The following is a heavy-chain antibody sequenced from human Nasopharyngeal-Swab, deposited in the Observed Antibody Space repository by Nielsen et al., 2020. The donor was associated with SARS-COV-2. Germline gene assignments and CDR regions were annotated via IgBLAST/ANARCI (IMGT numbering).Heavy chain of an antibody. CDR2: ISYDGSNQ. J-gene: IGHJ4*02. Sequence: WIRQPPGKGLEWVAVISYDGSNQYYADSVKSRFSISRDNSKKTLYLHMNRLRAEDTAVYYCARTLVGGYSYGFIDWGQGTLVTVSS. V-gene: IGHV3-30-3*01. D-gene: IGHD5-18*01. CDR3: ARTLVGGYSYGFID.